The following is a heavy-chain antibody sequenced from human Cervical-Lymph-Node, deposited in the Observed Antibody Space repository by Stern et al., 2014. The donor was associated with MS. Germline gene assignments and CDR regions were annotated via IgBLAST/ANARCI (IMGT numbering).Heavy chain of an antibody. D-gene: IGHD2-8*01. CDR3: ARDYEDTSMLFDH. Sequence: VHLLASGGPVVQPGRSLRLSCAASGFTFSSYGMHLVRQPPAKGLAWVTVISYDGNHKYYAASVKGRFTISRDNSKNTLHLQMNSVTPDDTAIYYCARDYEDTSMLFDHWGQGTLVTVSS. J-gene: IGHJ4*02. V-gene: IGHV3-30*03. CDR1: GFTFSSYG. CDR2: ISYDGNHK.